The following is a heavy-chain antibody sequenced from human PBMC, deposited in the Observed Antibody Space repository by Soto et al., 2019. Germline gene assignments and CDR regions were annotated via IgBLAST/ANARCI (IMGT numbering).Heavy chain of an antibody. V-gene: IGHV4-34*01. J-gene: IGHJ4*02. Sequence: SETLSLTCAVYGGSFSGYYWSWIRQPPGKGLEWIGEINHSGSTNYNPSLKSRVTISVDTSKNQFSLKLSSVTAADTAVYYCARGRDIVVVPAAIRDEYYFDYWGQGTQVTVSS. CDR3: ARGRDIVVVPAAIRDEYYFDY. CDR1: GGSFSGYY. CDR2: INHSGST. D-gene: IGHD2-2*01.